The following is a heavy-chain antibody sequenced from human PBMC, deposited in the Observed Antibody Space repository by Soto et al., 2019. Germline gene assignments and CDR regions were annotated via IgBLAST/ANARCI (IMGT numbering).Heavy chain of an antibody. V-gene: IGHV4-31*03. CDR2: IYYSGST. Sequence: QVQLQESGPGLVKPSQTLSLTCTVSGGSISSGGYYWSWIRQHPGKGLEWIGYIYYSGSTYYNPSLRSGVNRSVDTSKNQYSLKLSSVTAADTAAYYCARSQRYDFWSGYDTWSWFDPWGQGTLVTVSS. D-gene: IGHD3-3*01. CDR1: GGSISSGGYY. J-gene: IGHJ5*02. CDR3: ARSQRYDFWSGYDTWSWFDP.